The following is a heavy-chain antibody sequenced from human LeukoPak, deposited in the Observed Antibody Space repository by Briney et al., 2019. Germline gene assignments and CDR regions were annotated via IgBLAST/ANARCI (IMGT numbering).Heavy chain of an antibody. J-gene: IGHJ6*03. Sequence: SETLSLTCAVYGGPFSGYYWSWIRQPPGKGLEWIGEINHSGSTNYNPSLKSRVTISVDTSKNQFSLKLSSVTAADTAVYYCARVRQLVGIYYYYYYMDVWGKGTTVTVSS. CDR2: INHSGST. CDR1: GGPFSGYY. V-gene: IGHV4-34*01. CDR3: ARVRQLVGIYYYYYYMDV. D-gene: IGHD6-6*01.